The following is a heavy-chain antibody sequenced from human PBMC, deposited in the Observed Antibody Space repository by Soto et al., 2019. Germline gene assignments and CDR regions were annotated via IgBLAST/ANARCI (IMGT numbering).Heavy chain of an antibody. CDR3: AKDRGGFPRGWEYYDF. CDR1: GFAFSSYT. D-gene: IGHD6-19*01. Sequence: GGSLRLSCAASGFAFSSYTMSWVRQTPGKGLEWVSSISASGGSTYYGDSLKGRFTISRDNSKNTLNLHIKSLGVEDSAVYYCAKDRGGFPRGWEYYDFWGQGTQVTGSS. CDR2: ISASGGST. V-gene: IGHV3-23*01. J-gene: IGHJ4*02.